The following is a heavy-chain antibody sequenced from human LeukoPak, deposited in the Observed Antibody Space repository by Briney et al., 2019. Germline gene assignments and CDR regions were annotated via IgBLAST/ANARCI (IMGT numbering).Heavy chain of an antibody. CDR2: VYNSGST. V-gene: IGHV4-61*02. Sequence: PSETLSLTCTVSGVSVNNVNNYWSWIRQPAGMGLEWIGRVYNSGSTDYNPSLKSRVTMSIETSKNQFSLNLASVSAADTAVYYCARHSRPQARAEAGARARGYWFDPWGQGTLVTASS. D-gene: IGHD6-19*01. CDR3: ARHSRPQARAEAGARARGYWFDP. J-gene: IGHJ5*02. CDR1: GVSVNNVNNY.